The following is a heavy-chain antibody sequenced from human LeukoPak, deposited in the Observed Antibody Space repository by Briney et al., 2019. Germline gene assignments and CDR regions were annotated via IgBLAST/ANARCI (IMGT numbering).Heavy chain of an antibody. CDR2: ISGSGGST. CDR3: ARVAAAGPIKNYYYYMDV. D-gene: IGHD6-13*01. Sequence: PGGSLRLSCAASGFTFSSYAMSWVRQAPGKGLEWVSAISGSGGSTYYADSVKGRFTISRDNSKNTLYLQMNSLRAEDTAVYYCARVAAAGPIKNYYYYMDVWGKGTTVTVSS. J-gene: IGHJ6*03. V-gene: IGHV3-23*01. CDR1: GFTFSSYA.